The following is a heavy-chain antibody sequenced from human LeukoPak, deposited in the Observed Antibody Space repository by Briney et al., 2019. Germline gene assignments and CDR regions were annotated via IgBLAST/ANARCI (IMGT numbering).Heavy chain of an antibody. CDR2: ISGSGGST. CDR1: GFTFSSYA. J-gene: IGHJ4*01. V-gene: IGHV3-23*01. CDR3: AKDLTGRETGYFDY. Sequence: AGGSLRLSCAASGFTFSSYAMSWNGQAPGKAMESISAISGSGGSTYYADPVKGGFTNSKNNSKNTLYLQMNSLNAEDKDVYYCAKDLTGRETGYFDYWGQGTLVTVSS. D-gene: IGHD1-26*01.